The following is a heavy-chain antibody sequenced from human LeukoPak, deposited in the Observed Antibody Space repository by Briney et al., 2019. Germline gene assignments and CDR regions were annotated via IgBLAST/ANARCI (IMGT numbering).Heavy chain of an antibody. CDR1: GFTFSDYY. CDR3: ARDGDGRYGEDYFDY. Sequence: KSGGSLRLSCAASGFTFSDYYMTWIRQAPGKGLEWVSYISSSSIYTNYADSVKGRFTISRDNTKNSLYLLMNTLRAEDTAVYYCARDGDGRYGEDYFDYWGQGTLVTVSS. J-gene: IGHJ4*02. D-gene: IGHD7-27*01. V-gene: IGHV3-11*06. CDR2: ISSSSIYT.